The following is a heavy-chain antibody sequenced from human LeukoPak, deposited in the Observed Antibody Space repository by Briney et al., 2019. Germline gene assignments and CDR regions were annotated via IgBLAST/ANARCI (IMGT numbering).Heavy chain of an antibody. V-gene: IGHV1-46*01. D-gene: IGHD1-26*01. CDR1: GYTFTSYY. Sequence: ASVKVSCKASGYTFTSYYMHWVRQAPGQGLEWMGIINPSGGSTSYAQKFQGRVTMTRDMSTSTVYMELSSLGSEDTAVYYCARVKSWELQSGPIDYWGQGTLVTVSS. CDR2: INPSGGST. J-gene: IGHJ4*02. CDR3: ARVKSWELQSGPIDY.